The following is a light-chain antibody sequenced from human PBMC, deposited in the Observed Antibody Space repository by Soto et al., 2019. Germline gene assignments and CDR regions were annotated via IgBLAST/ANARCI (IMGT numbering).Light chain of an antibody. J-gene: IGLJ2*01. CDR1: SGDVAALDS. CDR3: ATWDDSLNVV. Sequence: QSALTQPRSVSGSPGQSVTISCSATSGDVAALDSVSWYQHHSGKAPRLIIYDFYERPSGVPDRFSGSRSGNTASLTISGVQAEDEADYYCATWDDSLNVVFGGGTKLTVL. CDR2: DFY. V-gene: IGLV2-11*01.